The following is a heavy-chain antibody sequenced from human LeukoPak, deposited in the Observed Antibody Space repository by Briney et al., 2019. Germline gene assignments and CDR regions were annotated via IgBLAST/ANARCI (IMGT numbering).Heavy chain of an antibody. CDR3: ASFRLVHGAFDI. J-gene: IGHJ3*02. CDR1: GYTFTGYY. Sequence: ASVKVSCKASGYTFTGYYMHWVRQAPGQGLEWMGWINPNSGGTNYAQKFQGRVTMTRDTSISTAYMELSRLRSDDTAVYYSASFRLVHGAFDIWGQGTMVTVSS. D-gene: IGHD6-19*01. V-gene: IGHV1-2*02. CDR2: INPNSGGT.